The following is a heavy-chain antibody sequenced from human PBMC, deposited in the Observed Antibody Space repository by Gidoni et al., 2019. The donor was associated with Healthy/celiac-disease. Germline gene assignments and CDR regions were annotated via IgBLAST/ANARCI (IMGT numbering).Heavy chain of an antibody. CDR3: ARDVDPYGDSVPFDY. CDR2: ISSSGSTI. Sequence: EVQLVESGGGLVQPGGSLRLSCAASGFPFGSYEMNWVRQAPGKGLEFVSYISSSGSTIYYAYSVKYRFPISRYNAKYSLYLLMNSLSADDTAVYYCARDVDPYGDSVPFDYWGQGTLFTVSS. CDR1: GFPFGSYE. V-gene: IGHV3-48*03. D-gene: IGHD4-17*01. J-gene: IGHJ4*02.